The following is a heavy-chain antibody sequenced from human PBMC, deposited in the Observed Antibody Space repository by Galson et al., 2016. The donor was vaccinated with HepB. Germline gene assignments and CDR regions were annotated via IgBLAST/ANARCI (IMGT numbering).Heavy chain of an antibody. V-gene: IGHV3-23*01. CDR1: GFTFSSYA. Sequence: SLRLSCAASGFTFSSYAMSWVRQAPGKGLQWVSAISGSGGSTYYADSVKGRFTISRDRSKNTLYLQMNSLRAEDTAVYYCARDRSPIYCRRGSCYYYFDYWGQGTLGTVSS. J-gene: IGHJ4*02. CDR3: ARDRSPIYCRRGSCYYYFDY. D-gene: IGHD2-15*01. CDR2: ISGSGGST.